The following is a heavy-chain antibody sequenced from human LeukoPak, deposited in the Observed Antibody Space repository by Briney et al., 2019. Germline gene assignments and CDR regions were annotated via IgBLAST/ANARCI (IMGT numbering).Heavy chain of an antibody. CDR3: AGHLSAYYDILTGYYNDYYFDY. Sequence: PSETLSLTCTVSGGSISSSSYYWGWIRQPPGKGLEWIGSIYYSGSTCYNPSLKSRVTISVDTSKNQFSLKLSSVTAADTAVYYCAGHLSAYYDILTGYYNDYYFDYWGQGTLVTVSS. CDR2: IYYSGST. CDR1: GGSISSSSYY. J-gene: IGHJ4*02. D-gene: IGHD3-9*01. V-gene: IGHV4-39*01.